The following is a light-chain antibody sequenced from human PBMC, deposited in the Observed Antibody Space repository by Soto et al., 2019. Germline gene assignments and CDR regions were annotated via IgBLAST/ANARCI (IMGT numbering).Light chain of an antibody. CDR3: QQYDNWPPLT. CDR2: GAS. Sequence: IVMTQSPATLSVSPGERATLSCRASQSIKNNLAWYQQKPGQSPRLLIYGASTRATGIPARFSCSGSGTEFSLTISSLQSEDFAVYYCQQYDNWPPLTFGGGTKVEIK. J-gene: IGKJ4*01. V-gene: IGKV3-15*01. CDR1: QSIKNN.